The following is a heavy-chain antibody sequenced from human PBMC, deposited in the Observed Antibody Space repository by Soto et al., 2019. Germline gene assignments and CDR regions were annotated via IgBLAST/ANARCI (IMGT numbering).Heavy chain of an antibody. Sequence: SETLSLTCTVSGGSISSGGYYWNWIRQPPGKGLEWIGYIYYSGSTNYNPSLKSRVTISVDTSKNQFSLKLSSVTAADTAVYYCARTGFGELGRAFDIWGQGTRVTVSS. CDR3: ARTGFGELGRAFDI. D-gene: IGHD3-10*01. CDR1: GGSISSGGYY. CDR2: IYYSGST. J-gene: IGHJ3*02. V-gene: IGHV4-61*08.